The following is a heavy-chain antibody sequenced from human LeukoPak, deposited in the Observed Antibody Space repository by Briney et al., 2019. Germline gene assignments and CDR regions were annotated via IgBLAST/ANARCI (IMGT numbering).Heavy chain of an antibody. CDR2: IYYSGST. V-gene: IGHV4-59*01. CDR1: GGSISSYY. D-gene: IGHD3-3*01. J-gene: IGHJ4*02. CDR3: ARIGRPGVVIYYFDY. Sequence: SETLSLTCTVSGGSISSYYWSWIRQPPGKGLEWIGYIYYSGSTNYNPSLKSRVTISVDTSKNQSSLKLSSVTAADTAVYYCARIGRPGVVIYYFDYWGQGTLVTVSS.